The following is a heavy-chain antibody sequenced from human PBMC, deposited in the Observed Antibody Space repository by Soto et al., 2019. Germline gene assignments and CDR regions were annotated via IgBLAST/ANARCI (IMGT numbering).Heavy chain of an antibody. Sequence: EVQLVESGGGLVQPGGSLRLSCAASGFTVSSNYRSWVRQAPGKGLEWVSVIYSGGSTYYADSVKGRFTISRDNSKNTLYLQMNSLRAEDTAVYYCARVATIYGMDVWGQGTTVTVSS. J-gene: IGHJ6*02. V-gene: IGHV3-66*01. CDR3: ARVATIYGMDV. CDR1: GFTVSSNY. CDR2: IYSGGST.